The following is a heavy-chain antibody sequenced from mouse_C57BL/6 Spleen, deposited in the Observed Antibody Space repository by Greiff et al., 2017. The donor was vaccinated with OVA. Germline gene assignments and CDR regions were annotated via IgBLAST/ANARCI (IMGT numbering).Heavy chain of an antibody. D-gene: IGHD2-4*01. J-gene: IGHJ1*03. V-gene: IGHV1-47*01. CDR3: ARTSYDYDGYWYFDD. Sequence: VKPGASVMMPCKASGYTFTTYSIAWMKQYHGKSLGWIGNFHPYNDDTKYNEKFKGKATLTVEKTSSTVYLKLSRLTSDGSAVYDCARTSYDYDGYWYFDDWGTGTTVTVSS. CDR1: GYTFTTYS. CDR2: FHPYNDDT.